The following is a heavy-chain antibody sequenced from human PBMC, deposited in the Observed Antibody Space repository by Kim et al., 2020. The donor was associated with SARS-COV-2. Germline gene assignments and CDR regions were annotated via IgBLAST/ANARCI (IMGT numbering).Heavy chain of an antibody. CDR3: ARDLITMVRGANYYGMDV. Sequence: GGSLRLSCAASGFTFSSYSMNWVRQAPGRGLEWVSSISISSSYIYYADSVKGRFTISRDNAKNSLYLQMNSLRAEDTAVYYCARDLITMVRGANYYGMDVWGQGTTVTVSS. V-gene: IGHV3-21*01. J-gene: IGHJ6*02. CDR1: GFTFSSYS. CDR2: ISISSSYI. D-gene: IGHD3-10*01.